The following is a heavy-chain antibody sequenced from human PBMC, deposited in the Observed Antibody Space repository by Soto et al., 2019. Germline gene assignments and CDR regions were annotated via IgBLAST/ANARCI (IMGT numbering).Heavy chain of an antibody. Sequence: SETLSLTCTVSGGSISSGGYYWSWIRQHPGKGLEWIGYIYYSGSTYYNPSLKSRVTISVDTSKNQFSLKLSSVTAADTAVYYCATTGRVHYYYGMDVWGQGTTVTVSS. CDR1: GGSISSGGYY. V-gene: IGHV4-31*03. CDR3: ATTGRVHYYYGMDV. CDR2: IYYSGST. D-gene: IGHD3-10*01. J-gene: IGHJ6*02.